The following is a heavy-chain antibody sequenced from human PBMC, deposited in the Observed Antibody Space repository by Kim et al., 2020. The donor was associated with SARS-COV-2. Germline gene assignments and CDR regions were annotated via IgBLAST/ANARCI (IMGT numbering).Heavy chain of an antibody. CDR3: ARALLTTAHSGLDP. CDR2: LTGDDYT. J-gene: IGHJ5*02. Sequence: GGSLRLSCAASGFTLNTYSMTWVRQAPGKGLEWVSALTGDDYTFYTDSVKGRFTVSRDNSKNTFYLQMNSLRAEDTAVYFCARALLTTAHSGLDPCGQGTLVTVSS. CDR1: GFTLNTYS. D-gene: IGHD1-1*01. V-gene: IGHV3-23*01.